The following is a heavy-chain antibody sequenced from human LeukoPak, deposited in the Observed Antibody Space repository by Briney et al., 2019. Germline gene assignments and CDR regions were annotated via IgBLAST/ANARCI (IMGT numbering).Heavy chain of an antibody. J-gene: IGHJ4*02. CDR3: ARGSALGAYFDY. V-gene: IGHV3-74*01. CDR1: GFTFSSYW. Sequence: GGSLSLSCAASGFTFSSYWMHWVRQAPGKGLVWVSRVHSDGSPTSYADSVKGRFTISRDNAKNTVYLQMNSLRAEDTAVYYCARGSALGAYFDYWGQGTLVTVSS. D-gene: IGHD3-10*01. CDR2: VHSDGSPT.